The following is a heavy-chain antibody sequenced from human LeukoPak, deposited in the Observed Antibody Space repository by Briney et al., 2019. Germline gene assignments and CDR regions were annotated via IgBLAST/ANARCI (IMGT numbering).Heavy chain of an antibody. CDR2: IYYSGST. CDR1: GGSISSYY. J-gene: IGHJ6*03. D-gene: IGHD1-26*01. CDR3: ARTDSGMDV. Sequence: PSETLSLTCTVSGGSISSYYWSWIRQPPGKGLEWIGYIYYSGSTNYNPSLKSRVTLPADTSKNQFSLKLSSVTAADTAVDYCARTDSGMDVWGKGITVTVSS. V-gene: IGHV4-59*01.